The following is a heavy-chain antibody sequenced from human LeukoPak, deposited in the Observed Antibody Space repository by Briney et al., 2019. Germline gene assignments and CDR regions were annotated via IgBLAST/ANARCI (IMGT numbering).Heavy chain of an antibody. CDR1: GGSISSYY. V-gene: IGHV4-59*08. CDR3: ARHHIAAGGTGAFDI. Sequence: PSETLSLTCIVSGGSISSYYWSWIRQPPGKGLEWIGYIYYRGSTNYNPSLKSRVTISVDTSKNQFSLKLSSVTAADTAVYYCARHHIAAGGTGAFDIWGQGTMVTVSS. CDR2: IYYRGST. J-gene: IGHJ3*02. D-gene: IGHD6-13*01.